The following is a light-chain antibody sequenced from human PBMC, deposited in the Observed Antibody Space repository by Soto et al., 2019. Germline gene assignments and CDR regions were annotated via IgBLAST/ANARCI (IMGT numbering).Light chain of an antibody. Sequence: DIPMTQSPSSVSASVGDRVTITCRASQDISSWLAWYQQKPGKAPKLLIYAASSLQRGVPSRFSGSGSGTDFTLAISSLQAEDVATYFCQQANSFPSTFGQGTRLEIK. CDR3: QQANSFPST. CDR1: QDISSW. V-gene: IGKV1-12*02. J-gene: IGKJ5*01. CDR2: AAS.